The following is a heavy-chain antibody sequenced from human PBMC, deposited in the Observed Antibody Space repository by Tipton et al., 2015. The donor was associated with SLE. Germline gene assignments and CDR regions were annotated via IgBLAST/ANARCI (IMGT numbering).Heavy chain of an antibody. J-gene: IGHJ4*02. V-gene: IGHV4-39*07. CDR3: ARGDMTSRSLDY. CDR1: GGSISSSSYY. D-gene: IGHD2-15*01. CDR2: IYYSGST. Sequence: TLSLTCTVSGGSISSSSYYWGWIRQPPGKGLEWIGIIYYSGSTYYNPSLKSRVTTSVDTSKNQFSLKLSSVTAADTAVYYCARGDMTSRSLDYWGQGALVTVSS.